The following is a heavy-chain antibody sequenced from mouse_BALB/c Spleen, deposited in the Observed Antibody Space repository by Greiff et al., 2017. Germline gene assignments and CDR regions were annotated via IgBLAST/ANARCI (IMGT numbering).Heavy chain of an antibody. CDR2: IYPGNVNT. J-gene: IGHJ3*01. V-gene: IGHV1S56*01. CDR3: ARGGDGAWFAY. CDR1: GYTFTSYY. Sequence: VQVVESGPELVKPGASVRISCKASGYTFTSYYIHWVKQRPGQGLEWIGWIYPGNVNTKYNEKFKGKATLTADKSSSTAYMQLSSLTSEDSAVYFCARGGDGAWFAYWGQGTLVTVSA. D-gene: IGHD3-3*01.